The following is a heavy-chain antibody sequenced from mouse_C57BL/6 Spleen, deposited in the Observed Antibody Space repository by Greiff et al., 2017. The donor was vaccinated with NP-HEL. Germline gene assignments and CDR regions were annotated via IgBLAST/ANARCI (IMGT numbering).Heavy chain of an antibody. V-gene: IGHV2-4*01. CDR2: IWSGGST. J-gene: IGHJ1*03. CDR1: GFSLTSYG. CDR3: AKNYDYGSSYGYFDV. Sequence: QVQLQQSGPGLVQPSQSLSITCTVSGFSLTSYGVHWVRQPPGTGLEWLGVIWSGGSTDYNAAFISRLSISKDNSNSQVSFKMNSLQADDTAIYYCAKNYDYGSSYGYFDVWGTGTTVTVSS. D-gene: IGHD1-1*01.